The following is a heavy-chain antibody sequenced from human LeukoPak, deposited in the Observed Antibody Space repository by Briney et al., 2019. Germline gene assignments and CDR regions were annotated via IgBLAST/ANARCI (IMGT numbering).Heavy chain of an antibody. D-gene: IGHD2-21*02. CDR3: ARDHDFAFDN. CDR1: GFTFGSYG. J-gene: IGHJ4*02. V-gene: IGHV3-33*08. CDR2: ISYDGSNK. Sequence: GGSLRLSCAASGFTFGSYGMHWVRQAPGKGLEWVAVISYDGSNKYYADSVKGRFTISRDNAKNSLYLQLSSLRAEDTAVYYCARDHDFAFDNWGQGTLVTVSS.